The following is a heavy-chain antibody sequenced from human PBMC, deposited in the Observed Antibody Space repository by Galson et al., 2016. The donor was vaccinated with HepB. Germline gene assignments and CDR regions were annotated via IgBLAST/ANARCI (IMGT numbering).Heavy chain of an antibody. V-gene: IGHV1-69*13. D-gene: IGHD5-24*01. CDR3: ARGRLLSTMATSGVPYYHYGMDV. CDR1: GYTLTEFS. Sequence: SVKVSCKVSGYTLTEFSMHWVRQAPGKGLEWMGGIIPMFGTTNYEQNYQDRVTITADESTNTAYMELRSLRYDDTAMYYCARGRLLSTMATSGVPYYHYGMDVWGKGTTVTVSS. CDR2: IIPMFGTT. J-gene: IGHJ6*04.